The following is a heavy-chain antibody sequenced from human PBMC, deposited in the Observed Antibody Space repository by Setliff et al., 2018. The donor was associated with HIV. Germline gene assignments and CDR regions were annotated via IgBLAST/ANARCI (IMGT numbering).Heavy chain of an antibody. D-gene: IGHD2-21*01. CDR2: IYYTGDT. CDR3: AQMSISASVYLDY. Sequence: SLTCGAHYWAWIRQSPGKGLEWIGYIYYTGDTYYRSSLESRVTISVDTSNNQFSLRLKSVTAADTAVYFCAQMSISASVYLDYWGQGTLVTVSS. J-gene: IGHJ4*02. CDR1: SLTCGAHY. V-gene: IGHV4-30-4*08.